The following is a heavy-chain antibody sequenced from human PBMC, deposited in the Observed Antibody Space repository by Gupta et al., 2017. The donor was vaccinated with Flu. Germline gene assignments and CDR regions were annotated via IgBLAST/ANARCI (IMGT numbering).Heavy chain of an antibody. V-gene: IGHV3-30*18. D-gene: IGHD1-1*01. CDR1: GSSFSNSG. CDR3: AKDWRWNNNNYGMNV. Sequence: QERVVESGGGVVQPGRSRRLSCAASGSSFSNSGMTWVRQAPGKGLEWVAVISHDGSNYYHTDSVKGRFTSSRDNSKNTLYLQMSSLRTEDTAVYYCAKDWRWNNNNYGMNVWGQGTTVTVSS. CDR2: ISHDGSNY. J-gene: IGHJ6*02.